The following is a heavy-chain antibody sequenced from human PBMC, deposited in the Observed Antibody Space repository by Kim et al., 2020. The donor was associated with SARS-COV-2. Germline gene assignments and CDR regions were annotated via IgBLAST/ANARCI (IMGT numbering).Heavy chain of an antibody. CDR3: ASTAVRGGWYDSFDF. V-gene: IGHV1-69*01. J-gene: IGHJ4*02. D-gene: IGHD6-19*01. Sequence: QKFQGRVTITADESTSTAYMELSSLRSEDTAVYYCASTAVRGGWYDSFDFWGQGTLVTVSS.